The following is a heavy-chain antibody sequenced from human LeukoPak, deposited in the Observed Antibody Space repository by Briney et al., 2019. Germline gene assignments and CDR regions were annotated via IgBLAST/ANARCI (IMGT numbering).Heavy chain of an antibody. Sequence: GGSLRFSCAASGFTFSSYEMNWVRQAPGKGLEWVSYISSSGSTIYYADSVKGRFTISRDNAKNSLYLQMNSLRAEDTAVYYCARDQYSGYAADVDWFDPWGQGTLVTVSS. CDR2: ISSSGSTI. J-gene: IGHJ5*02. CDR3: ARDQYSGYAADVDWFDP. D-gene: IGHD5-12*01. V-gene: IGHV3-48*03. CDR1: GFTFSSYE.